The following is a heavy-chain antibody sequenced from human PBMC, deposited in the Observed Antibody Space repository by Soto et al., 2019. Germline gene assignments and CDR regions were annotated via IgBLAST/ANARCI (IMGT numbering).Heavy chain of an antibody. J-gene: IGHJ6*02. CDR2: INAGNGHT. Sequence: QVQLVQSGAEVKKPGASVKVSCKASGYTFTSYAMHWVRQAPGQRLEWMGWINAGNGHTKYSQKFQGRVTITRDPPESTAYRELSGLRSEDTAVYDCAKEVEYSDWSMDVWGQGPTVTVSS. CDR1: GYTFTSYA. CDR3: AKEVEYSDWSMDV. D-gene: IGHD3-9*01. V-gene: IGHV1-3*01.